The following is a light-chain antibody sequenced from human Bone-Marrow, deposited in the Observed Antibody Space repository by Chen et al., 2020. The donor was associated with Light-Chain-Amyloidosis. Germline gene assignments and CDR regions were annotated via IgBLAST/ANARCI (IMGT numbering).Light chain of an antibody. CDR1: SGYRLYV. J-gene: IGLJ2*01. CDR2: LNSDGTH. Sequence: QVVLTQPPSASASPGASVNLTCTLSSGYRLYVIAWHQQQSQKGPRFLMRLNSDGTHRRGAGISDRFSGSSSGTERYLTISSLQSEDEADYHCQSADSSGTYEVIFGGGTKLTVL. CDR3: QSADSSGTYEVI. V-gene: IGLV4-69*01.